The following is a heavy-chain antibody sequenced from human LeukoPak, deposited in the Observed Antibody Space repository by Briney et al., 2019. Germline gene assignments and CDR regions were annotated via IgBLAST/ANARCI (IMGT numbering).Heavy chain of an antibody. CDR1: GYTFTSYG. CDR2: ISAYSGNT. CDR3: AREAAQGGAFDI. Sequence: ASVKVSCKASGYTFTSYGISWVRQAPGQGLEWMGWISAYSGNTNYAQKLQGRVTMTTDTSTSTAYMELRSLRSDDTAVYYCAREAAQGGAFDIWGQGTMVTVSS. J-gene: IGHJ3*02. D-gene: IGHD6-6*01. V-gene: IGHV1-18*01.